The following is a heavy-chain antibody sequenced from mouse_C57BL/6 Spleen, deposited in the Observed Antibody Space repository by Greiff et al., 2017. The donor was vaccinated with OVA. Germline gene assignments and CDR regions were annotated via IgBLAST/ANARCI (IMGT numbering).Heavy chain of an antibody. D-gene: IGHD1-1*01. CDR2: IHPNSGST. CDR1: GYTFTSYW. Sequence: QVQLKQPGAELVKPGASVKLSCKASGYTFTSYWMHWVKQRPGQGLEWIGMIHPNSGSTNYNEKFKSKATLTVDKSSSTAYMQLSSLTSEDSAVYYCARAYYYGSRGGSGFDVWGTGTTVTVSS. J-gene: IGHJ1*03. V-gene: IGHV1-64*01. CDR3: ARAYYYGSRGGSGFDV.